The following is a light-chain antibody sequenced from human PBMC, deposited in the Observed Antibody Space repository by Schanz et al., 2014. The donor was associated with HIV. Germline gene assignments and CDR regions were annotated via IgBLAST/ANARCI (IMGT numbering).Light chain of an antibody. J-gene: IGKJ1*01. Sequence: EIVMTQSPATLSESPGERVTLSCRASQSVSSNLAWYQHKPGQAPRLLIYGASSRATGIPDRFSGSGSGTDFTLTISRLEPEDFAVYYCQQYGSSPLFGQGTKVEIK. CDR3: QQYGSSPL. V-gene: IGKV3-20*01. CDR2: GAS. CDR1: QSVSSN.